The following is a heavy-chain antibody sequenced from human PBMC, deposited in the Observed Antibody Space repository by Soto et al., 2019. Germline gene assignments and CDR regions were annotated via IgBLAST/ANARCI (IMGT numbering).Heavy chain of an antibody. D-gene: IGHD2-15*01. V-gene: IGHV3-48*01. CDR2: ISSSSSTI. CDR3: AREEKYCSGGSCYSYYYYGMDV. J-gene: IGHJ6*02. CDR1: GFNFGSYS. Sequence: GGSLRLSCAASGFNFGSYSMNWVRQAPGKGLEWVSYISSSSSTIYYADSVKGRFTISRDNAKNSLYLQMNSLRAEDTAVYYCAREEKYCSGGSCYSYYYYGMDVWGQGTTVTVSS.